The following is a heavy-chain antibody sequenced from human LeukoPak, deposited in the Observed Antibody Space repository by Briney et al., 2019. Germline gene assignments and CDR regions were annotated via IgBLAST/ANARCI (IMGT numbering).Heavy chain of an antibody. V-gene: IGHV3-72*01. CDR1: GFTFSNAW. J-gene: IGHJ4*02. CDR2: VRNKANGYRT. D-gene: IGHD2-15*01. CDR3: ARAGYCDAGTCYSDYFDY. Sequence: PGGSLRLSCAASGFTFSNAWMSWVRQAPGKGLEWVGRVRNKANGYRTEYAASVKGRFTVSEDASKSSLYLQMNSLKTEDTAVYYCARAGYCDAGTCYSDYFDYWGQGTLVTVSS.